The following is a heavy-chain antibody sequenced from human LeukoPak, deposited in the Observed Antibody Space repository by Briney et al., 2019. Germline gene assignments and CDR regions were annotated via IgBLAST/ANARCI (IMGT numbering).Heavy chain of an antibody. CDR3: ARDGYSGRGVFDY. V-gene: IGHV4-59*01. CDR1: GGSISSYY. J-gene: IGHJ4*02. CDR2: IYYSGST. Sequence: PSETLSLTCTVSGGSISSYYWSWIRQPPGKGLEWIGYIYYSGSTNYNPSLKSRVTISVDTSKNQFSLKLTSVTAADTAVYYCARDGYSGRGVFDYWGQGTLVTVSS. D-gene: IGHD1-26*01.